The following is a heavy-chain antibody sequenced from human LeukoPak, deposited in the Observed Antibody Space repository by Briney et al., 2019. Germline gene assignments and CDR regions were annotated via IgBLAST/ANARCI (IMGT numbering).Heavy chain of an antibody. J-gene: IGHJ4*02. D-gene: IGHD6-19*01. CDR2: IYNSGSKT. CDR1: GFSFSTYS. CDR3: SKDVVPDSGWGLDY. V-gene: IGHV3-23*05. Sequence: GGSLRLSCTASGFSFSTYSMTWVRQGPGKGLEWVSSIYNSGSKTFYADSVKGRFTISRDNSKNTLYLQMNSLTAEDTAIYYCSKDVVPDSGWGLDYWGQGTLVTVSS.